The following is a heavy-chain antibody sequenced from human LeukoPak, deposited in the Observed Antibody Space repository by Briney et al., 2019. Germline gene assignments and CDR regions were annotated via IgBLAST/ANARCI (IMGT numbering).Heavy chain of an antibody. CDR2: VYPSDSDT. J-gene: IGHJ4*02. V-gene: IGHV5-51*01. D-gene: IGHD2-2*01. CDR3: ARRQGCSSTACPPDY. CDR1: RYSFTTYW. Sequence: GESLKISCKASRYSFTTYWIGWVRQMPGKGLEWMGIVYPSDSDTKYSPSFQGQVTMSADKSISTAYLQWSSLKASDTATYYCARRQGCSSTACPPDYWGQGTLVTVSS.